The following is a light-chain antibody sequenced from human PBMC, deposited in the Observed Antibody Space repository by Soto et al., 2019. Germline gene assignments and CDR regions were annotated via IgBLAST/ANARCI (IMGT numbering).Light chain of an antibody. CDR3: QQRSNWPLT. CDR1: HGINNY. Sequence: EIVLTQSPATLSLSPGERATLSCRASHGINNYLAWYQQKPGQAPRLLMYDVSNRATGIPARFSGSGSGTDFTLTISSLEPEDFAVYYCQQRSNWPLTFGPGTKLDIK. CDR2: DVS. V-gene: IGKV3-11*01. J-gene: IGKJ3*01.